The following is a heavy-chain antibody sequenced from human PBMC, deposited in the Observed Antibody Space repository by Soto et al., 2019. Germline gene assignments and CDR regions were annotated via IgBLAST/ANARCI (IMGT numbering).Heavy chain of an antibody. Sequence: EVQLVESGGGLVQPGRSLRLSCAASGFTCDDYAMHWVRQAPGKGLEWVSGISWNSGSIGYADSVKGRFTISRDNAKNSLYLQMNSLRAEDTALYYCAKKGSGWYYFDYWGQGTLVTVSS. CDR2: ISWNSGSI. CDR3: AKKGSGWYYFDY. V-gene: IGHV3-9*01. CDR1: GFTCDDYA. J-gene: IGHJ4*02. D-gene: IGHD6-19*01.